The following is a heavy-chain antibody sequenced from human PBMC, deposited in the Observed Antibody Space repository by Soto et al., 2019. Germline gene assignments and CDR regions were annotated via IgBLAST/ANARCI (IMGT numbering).Heavy chain of an antibody. D-gene: IGHD3-22*01. CDR2: ISAYNGNT. J-gene: IGHJ4*02. CDR1: GYTFTSYG. CDR3: ARIGDYYDSSGYFGPSAHY. Sequence: GASVKVSCKASGYTFTSYGISWVRQAPGQGLEWMGWISAYNGNTNYAQKLQGRVTMTTDTSTSTAYMELRSLRSDDTAVYYCARIGDYYDSSGYFGPSAHYWGQGTLVTVSS. V-gene: IGHV1-18*01.